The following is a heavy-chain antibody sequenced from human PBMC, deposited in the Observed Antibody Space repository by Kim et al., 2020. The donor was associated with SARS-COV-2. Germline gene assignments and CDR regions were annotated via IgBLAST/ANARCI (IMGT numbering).Heavy chain of an antibody. J-gene: IGHJ4*02. Sequence: GGFLRLSCAASGFTFDDYAMHWVRQAPGKGLEWVSGISWNSGSIGYADSVKGRFTISRDNAKNSLYLQMNSLRAEDTALYYCAKDATRGYHYFDYWGQGTLVTVSS. V-gene: IGHV3-9*01. CDR2: ISWNSGSI. D-gene: IGHD2-2*01. CDR1: GFTFDDYA. CDR3: AKDATRGYHYFDY.